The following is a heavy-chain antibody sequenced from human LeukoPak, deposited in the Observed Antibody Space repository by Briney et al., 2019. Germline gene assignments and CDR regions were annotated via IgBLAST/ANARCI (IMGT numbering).Heavy chain of an antibody. CDR2: INPNSGGT. CDR1: GYTFTVYY. D-gene: IGHD2-2*01. CDR3: ARVVVPAAIYYYYGMDV. V-gene: IGHV1-2*06. J-gene: IGHJ6*02. Sequence: GASVTVSFTASGYTFTVYYMHWVRQAPGQGLEWMGRINPNSGGTNYAQKFQGRVTMTRDTSISTAYMELSRLRSDDTAVYYCARVVVPAAIYYYYGMDVWGQGTTVTVSS.